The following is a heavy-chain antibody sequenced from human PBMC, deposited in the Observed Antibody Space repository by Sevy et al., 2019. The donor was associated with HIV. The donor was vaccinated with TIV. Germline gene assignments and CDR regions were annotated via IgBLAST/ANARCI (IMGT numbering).Heavy chain of an antibody. J-gene: IGHJ6*02. D-gene: IGHD6-13*01. CDR1: GFTFSSYG. CDR2: ISNDGSYK. Sequence: GGSLRLSCVASGFTFSSYGMHWVRQAPGKGLEWVALISNDGSYKNYVNSVKGRFTISRDNSKDTLYLQMNSLRAEDTAVYYCANSRGRFDGSSWIYYYYGMDVWGQGTTVTVSS. CDR3: ANSRGRFDGSSWIYYYYGMDV. V-gene: IGHV3-30*18.